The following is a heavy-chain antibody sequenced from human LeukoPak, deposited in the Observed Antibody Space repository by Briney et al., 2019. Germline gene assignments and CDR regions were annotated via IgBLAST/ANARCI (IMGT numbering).Heavy chain of an antibody. Sequence: GGSLRLSCAASGFTFSNCAMSWVRQAPGKGLQWVSAISGGGAGIYYADSVKGRFTISRDNSKNTLCLQMNSLRAEDTAVYYCAKGGPVSGNYYFFDYWGQGTLVTVSS. CDR1: GFTFSNCA. D-gene: IGHD1-26*01. CDR3: AKGGPVSGNYYFFDY. CDR2: ISGGGAGI. V-gene: IGHV3-23*01. J-gene: IGHJ4*02.